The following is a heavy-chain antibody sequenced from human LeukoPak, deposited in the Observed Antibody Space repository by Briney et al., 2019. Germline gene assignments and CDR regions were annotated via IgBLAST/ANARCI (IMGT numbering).Heavy chain of an antibody. V-gene: IGHV3-49*04. CDR2: IRSKAYGGTT. D-gene: IGHD5-24*01. CDR3: TRGSRDGYNCDY. Sequence: GGSLRLSCTASGFTFGDYAMSWVHQAPGKGLEWVGFIRSKAYGGTTEYAASVKGRFTISRDDSKSIAYLQMNSLKTEDTAVYYCTRGSRDGYNCDYWGQGTLVTVSS. J-gene: IGHJ4*02. CDR1: GFTFGDYA.